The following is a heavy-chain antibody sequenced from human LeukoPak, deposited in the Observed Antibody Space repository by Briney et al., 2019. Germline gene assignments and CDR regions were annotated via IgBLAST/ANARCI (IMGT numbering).Heavy chain of an antibody. CDR1: GFTFSSYA. V-gene: IGHV3-23*01. CDR3: AGPRYEYVWGGYFDY. CDR2: ISGSGVST. J-gene: IGHJ4*02. D-gene: IGHD3-16*01. Sequence: PGGSLRLSCSASGFTFSSYAMSWVRQAPGKGLEWVSSISGSGVSTYYADSVKGRFTISRDNAKNTLYLQMNSLRAEDTAVYYCAGPRYEYVWGGYFDYWGQGALVTVSS.